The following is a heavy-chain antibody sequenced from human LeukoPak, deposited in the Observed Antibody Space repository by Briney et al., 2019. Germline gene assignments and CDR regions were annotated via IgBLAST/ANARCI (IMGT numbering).Heavy chain of an antibody. J-gene: IGHJ4*02. CDR1: GFTFSSYE. Sequence: PGGSLRLSCAASGFTFSSYEMNWVRQAPGKGLEWVSYISSSGSTIYYADSVKGRFTISRDNAKNSLYLQMNSLRAEDTAVYYCARDSSSWSSLDYWGQGTLVTVSS. V-gene: IGHV3-48*03. D-gene: IGHD6-13*01. CDR2: ISSSGSTI. CDR3: ARDSSSWSSLDY.